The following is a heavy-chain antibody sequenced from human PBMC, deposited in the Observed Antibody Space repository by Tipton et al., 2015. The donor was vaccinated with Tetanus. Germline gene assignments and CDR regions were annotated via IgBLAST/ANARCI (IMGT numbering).Heavy chain of an antibody. CDR3: ARGGGFKDIVVVVAATLGGMDV. D-gene: IGHD2-15*01. J-gene: IGHJ6*02. CDR2: IYYSGST. Sequence: TLSLTCTVSGGSISSGGYYWSWIRQHPGKGLEWIGYIYYSGSTYYNPSLKSRVTISVDTSKNQFSLKLSSVTAADTAVYYCARGGGFKDIVVVVAATLGGMDVWGQGTTVTVSS. CDR1: GGSISSGGYY. V-gene: IGHV4-31*03.